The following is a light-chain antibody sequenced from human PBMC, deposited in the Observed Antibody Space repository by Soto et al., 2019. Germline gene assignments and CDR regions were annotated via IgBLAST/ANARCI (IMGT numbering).Light chain of an antibody. CDR2: GVS. CDR3: QQYIDSPRT. CDR1: QTVNRNY. J-gene: IGKJ1*01. Sequence: EIILTQSPGTLALSPGDGATLSCRASQTVNRNYLAWYHQRPGQPPRLLIYGVSNRASGVPDRFSGDGSGTEFTLTIGRLDPDECGVYYCQQYIDSPRTFGQGTRVDVK. V-gene: IGKV3-20*01.